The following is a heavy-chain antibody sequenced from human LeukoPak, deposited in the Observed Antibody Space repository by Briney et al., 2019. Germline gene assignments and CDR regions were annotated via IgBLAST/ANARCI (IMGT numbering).Heavy chain of an antibody. CDR2: IYYSGST. V-gene: IGHV4-59*01. CDR1: GGSISSYY. CDR3: ARARTRLGYCSGGSCYQYYYYYMDV. D-gene: IGHD2-15*01. Sequence: SETLSLTCTVSGGSISSYYWSWIRQPPGEGLEWIGYIYYSGSTNYNPSLKGRVTISVDTSKNQFSLKLSSVTAADTAVYYCARARTRLGYCSGGSCYQYYYYYMDVWGKGTTVTVSS. J-gene: IGHJ6*03.